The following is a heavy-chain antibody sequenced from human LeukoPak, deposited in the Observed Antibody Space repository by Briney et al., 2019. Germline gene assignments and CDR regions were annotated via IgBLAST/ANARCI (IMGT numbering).Heavy chain of an antibody. V-gene: IGHV4-4*02. Sequence: PSGTLSLTCAVSGDSISSNKWWSWVRQSPGKGLEWIGEIYHSGTTTYNPSLKSRVTISLDKSKNQFSLKLSSVTAADTAVYYCARHRKWLADYYYGMDVWGQGTTVTVSS. CDR3: ARHRKWLADYYYGMDV. J-gene: IGHJ6*02. CDR2: IYHSGTT. D-gene: IGHD6-19*01. CDR1: GDSISSNKW.